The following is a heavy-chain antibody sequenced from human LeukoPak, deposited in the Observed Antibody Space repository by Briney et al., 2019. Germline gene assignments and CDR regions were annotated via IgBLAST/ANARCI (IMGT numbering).Heavy chain of an antibody. D-gene: IGHD3-16*02. CDR3: ARGALRRVYDYVWGSYRSQPLYYFDY. J-gene: IGHJ4*02. V-gene: IGHV4-4*02. CDR1: GGSISSSNW. Sequence: SETLSLTCAVSGGSISSSNWWSWVRQPPGKGLEWIGEINHSGSTNYNPSLKSRVTISVDTSKNQFSLKLSSVTAADTAVYYCARGALRRVYDYVWGSYRSQPLYYFDYWGQGTLVTVSS. CDR2: INHSGST.